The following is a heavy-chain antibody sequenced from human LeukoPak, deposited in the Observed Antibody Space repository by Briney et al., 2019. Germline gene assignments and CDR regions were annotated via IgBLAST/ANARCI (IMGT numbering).Heavy chain of an antibody. J-gene: IGHJ6*02. CDR3: AKDYSGYEFGYFYGMDV. CDR2: ISAGGRST. V-gene: IGHV3-23*01. D-gene: IGHD5-12*01. Sequence: GGSLRLSCAASGFTFSDYAMNWVRQAPGKGLEWVSGISAGGRSTYYTDSVKGRFTISRDNSKNTLPLQMNSLRTEDTAVYYCAKDYSGYEFGYFYGMDVWGQGTTVTVSS. CDR1: GFTFSDYA.